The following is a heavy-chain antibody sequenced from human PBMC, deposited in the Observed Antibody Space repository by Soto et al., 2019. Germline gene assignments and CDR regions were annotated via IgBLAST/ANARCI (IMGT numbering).Heavy chain of an antibody. CDR2: IVVGSGNT. CDR1: GFTFTSSA. Sequence: SVKASCKASGFTFTSSAVQWVRQARGQRLEWIGWIVVGSGNTNYAQKFQERVTITRDMSTSTAYMELSSLRSEDTAVYYCAAGIFGVAPYFDYWGQGTLVTVSS. V-gene: IGHV1-58*01. D-gene: IGHD3-3*01. CDR3: AAGIFGVAPYFDY. J-gene: IGHJ4*02.